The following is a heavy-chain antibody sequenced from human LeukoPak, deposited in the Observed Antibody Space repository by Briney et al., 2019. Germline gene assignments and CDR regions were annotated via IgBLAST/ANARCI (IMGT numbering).Heavy chain of an antibody. J-gene: IGHJ5*02. Sequence: GGSLRLSCAASGFTFSSYAMSWVRQAPGKGLEWVSAISGSGGSTYYADSVKGRFTISRDNSKNTLYLQMNSLRAEDTAVYYCAKVSGGDSSGYYFFPYNWFDPWGRGTLVTVSS. CDR3: AKVSGGDSSGYYFFPYNWFDP. CDR1: GFTFSSYA. V-gene: IGHV3-23*01. CDR2: ISGSGGST. D-gene: IGHD3-22*01.